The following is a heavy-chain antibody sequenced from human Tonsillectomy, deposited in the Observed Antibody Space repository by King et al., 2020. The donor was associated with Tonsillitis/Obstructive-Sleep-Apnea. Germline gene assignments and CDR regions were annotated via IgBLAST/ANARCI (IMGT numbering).Heavy chain of an antibody. CDR2: MNPNSGNT. J-gene: IGHJ3*02. Sequence: VQLVQSGAEVKKPGASVKVSCKASGYTFTSYDINWVRQATGQGLEWMGWMNPNSGNTGYAQKFQGRVTLTRNTSIRTAYMELSSLRSEDTAVYYCARGHLELTRDAFDIWGQGTMVTVSS. D-gene: IGHD1-7*01. CDR1: GYTFTSYD. CDR3: ARGHLELTRDAFDI. V-gene: IGHV1-8*01.